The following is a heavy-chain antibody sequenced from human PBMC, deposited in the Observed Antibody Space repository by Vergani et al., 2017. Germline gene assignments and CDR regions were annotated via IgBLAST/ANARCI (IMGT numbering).Heavy chain of an antibody. CDR3: TRVGSLEPGGRYFQH. CDR2: IYTSGST. J-gene: IGHJ1*01. Sequence: QLQESGPGLVKPSATLSLTCSVSGASIRSSNYYWGWIRQPAGKGLEWIGRIYTSGSTNYNPSLKSRVTLSVDTSKNQFTLKLSSVTAADTAVYYCTRVGSLEPGGRYFQHWGEGTLVTVSA. D-gene: IGHD1-1*01. CDR1: GASIRSSNYY. V-gene: IGHV4-61*02.